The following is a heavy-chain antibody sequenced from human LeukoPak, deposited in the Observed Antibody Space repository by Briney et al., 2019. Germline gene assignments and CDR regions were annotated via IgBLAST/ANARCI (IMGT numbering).Heavy chain of an antibody. D-gene: IGHD3-10*01. Sequence: GGSLRLSCAASGFSFSSYWMHWVRHVPGKGLEWVSRIFSDGSSLSYADSVRGRFTISRDNAKNTMYLQMNSLRVEDTAVYYCARDYNSLFDYWGQGTLVTVSS. J-gene: IGHJ4*02. CDR2: IFSDGSSL. V-gene: IGHV3-74*01. CDR3: ARDYNSLFDY. CDR1: GFSFSSYW.